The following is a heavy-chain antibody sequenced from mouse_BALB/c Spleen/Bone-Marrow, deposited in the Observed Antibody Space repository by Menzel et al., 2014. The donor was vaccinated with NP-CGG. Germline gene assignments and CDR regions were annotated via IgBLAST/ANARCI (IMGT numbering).Heavy chain of an antibody. CDR3: ARRYGSLWYYDV. J-gene: IGHJ1*01. Sequence: VQLQQPGAELAKPGASVKMSCKASGYTFTDYWMHWVQQRPGQGLEWIGYINPSSGYTEYNQKFKDKATLTADKSSSTAYMQLNILTSEDSAVYYCARRYGSLWYYDVWGAGTTVTVPS. V-gene: IGHV1-7*01. CDR2: INPSSGYT. D-gene: IGHD1-1*01. CDR1: GYTFTDYW.